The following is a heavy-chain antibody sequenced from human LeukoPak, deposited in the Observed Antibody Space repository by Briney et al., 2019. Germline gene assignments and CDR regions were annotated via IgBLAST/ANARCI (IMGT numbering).Heavy chain of an antibody. CDR3: ATTRGSSGWYPSYYYYGMAV. Sequence: AASVKVSCKVSGYTLTELSMHWVRQAPGKGLEWMGGFDPEDGETIYAQKFQGRVTMTEDTSTDTAYMELSSLRSEDTAVYYCATTRGSSGWYPSYYYYGMAVWGQGTTVTVSS. J-gene: IGHJ6*02. CDR2: FDPEDGET. CDR1: GYTLTELS. V-gene: IGHV1-24*01. D-gene: IGHD6-19*01.